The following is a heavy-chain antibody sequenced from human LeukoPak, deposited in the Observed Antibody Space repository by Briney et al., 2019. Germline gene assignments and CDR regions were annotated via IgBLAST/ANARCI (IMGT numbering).Heavy chain of an antibody. D-gene: IGHD5-24*01. CDR3: AKEMATIRAFDF. CDR1: GFTSSTYA. CDR2: ISGSGSST. Sequence: GGSLRLSCAASGFTSSTYAMSSVRQAPGKGLEWVSVISGSGSSTYYADSVKGRFTISRDNSKNTLYLQMNSLRAEDTPVYYCAKEMATIRAFDFWGQGTMVTVSS. V-gene: IGHV3-23*01. J-gene: IGHJ3*01.